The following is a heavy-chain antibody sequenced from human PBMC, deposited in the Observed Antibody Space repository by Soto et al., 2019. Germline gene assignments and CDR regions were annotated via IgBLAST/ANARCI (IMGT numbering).Heavy chain of an antibody. J-gene: IGHJ6*02. D-gene: IGHD3-10*01. CDR3: VRAGHVFDVHYYGMDL. Sequence: SLRLSCEASGFTFNDYSMDWVRQAPEKGLEWVSSISSSGTYIYYADSVKGRFAISRDNANNVMYLQMDTLRAEDTAVYYCVRAGHVFDVHYYGMDLWGQGTTVTVSS. CDR1: GFTFNDYS. V-gene: IGHV3-21*01. CDR2: ISSSGTYI.